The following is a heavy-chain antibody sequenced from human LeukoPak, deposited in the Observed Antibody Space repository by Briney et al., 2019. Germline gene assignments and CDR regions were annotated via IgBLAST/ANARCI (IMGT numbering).Heavy chain of an antibody. V-gene: IGHV4-38-2*02. Sequence: SETLSLTCTVSGGSISGYYWGWIRQPPGKGLEWIGNIFHSGNTYYNPSLKSRVTISVDTSKNQFSLKLSSVTAADTAVYYCAKLNNYDLMIDYWGQGTLVTVSS. CDR3: AKLNNYDLMIDY. CDR1: GGSISGYY. CDR2: IFHSGNT. J-gene: IGHJ4*02. D-gene: IGHD3-3*01.